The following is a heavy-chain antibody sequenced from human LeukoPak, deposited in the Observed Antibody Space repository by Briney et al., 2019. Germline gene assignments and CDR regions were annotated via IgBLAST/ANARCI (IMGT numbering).Heavy chain of an antibody. D-gene: IGHD3-22*01. CDR1: GGSISSHY. CDR2: IYYSGST. Sequence: SETLSLTCTVSGGSISSHYWSWIRQPPGKGLEWIGYIYYSGSTNYNPSLKSRVTISVDTSKNQFSVKLSSVTAADTAVYYCARGIYDSSGIYDLWFDPWGQGTLVTVSS. J-gene: IGHJ5*02. CDR3: ARGIYDSSGIYDLWFDP. V-gene: IGHV4-59*11.